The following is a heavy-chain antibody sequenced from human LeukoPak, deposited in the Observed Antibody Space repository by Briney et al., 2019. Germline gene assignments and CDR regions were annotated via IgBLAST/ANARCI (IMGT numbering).Heavy chain of an antibody. CDR3: AGNDYGDYVFDY. Sequence: KPSETLSLTCTVSGGSISSGGYYWSWIRQPAGKGLEWIGSIYHSGSTYYNPSLKSRVTISVDTSKNQFSLKLSSVTAADTAVYYCAGNDYGDYVFDYWGQGTLVTVSS. D-gene: IGHD4-17*01. CDR1: GGSISSGGYY. J-gene: IGHJ4*02. V-gene: IGHV4-39*07. CDR2: IYHSGST.